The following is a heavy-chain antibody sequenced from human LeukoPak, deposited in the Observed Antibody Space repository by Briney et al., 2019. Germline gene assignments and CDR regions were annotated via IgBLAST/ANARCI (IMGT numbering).Heavy chain of an antibody. Sequence: SGTLSLTCAVSGGSISSSNWWGWVRQPPGKGLEWIGEIYHSGSTNYNPSLKSRVTISVDKSKNQFSLKLSSVTAADTAVYYCATSRYSSGWTPDYWGQGTLVTVSS. V-gene: IGHV4-4*02. D-gene: IGHD6-19*01. CDR1: GGSISSSNW. CDR2: IYHSGST. CDR3: ATSRYSSGWTPDY. J-gene: IGHJ4*02.